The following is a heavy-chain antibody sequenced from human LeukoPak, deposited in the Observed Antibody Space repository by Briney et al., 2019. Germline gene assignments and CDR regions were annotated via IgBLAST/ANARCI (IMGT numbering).Heavy chain of an antibody. CDR2: IWYDGSNK. Sequence: GGSLRLSCAASGFTFSSYGMHWVRQAPGKGLEWVAVIWYDGSNKYYADSVKGRFTISRDNSKNTLYLQMNSLRAEDTAVYYCAKESQWELRGTAFDIWGQGTMVTVSP. D-gene: IGHD1-26*01. J-gene: IGHJ3*02. CDR3: AKESQWELRGTAFDI. V-gene: IGHV3-33*06. CDR1: GFTFSSYG.